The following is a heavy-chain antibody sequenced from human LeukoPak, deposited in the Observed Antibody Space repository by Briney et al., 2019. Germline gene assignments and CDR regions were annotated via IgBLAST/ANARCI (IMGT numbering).Heavy chain of an antibody. V-gene: IGHV3-48*01. D-gene: IGHD6-19*01. Sequence: GGTLRLSCAASGFTFSSYGMNWVRQAPGKGLEWVSYISDTSRTIYYADSVKGRFPISRDNAKNSLYLQLNSLRAEDTAVYYCARSLYGAVAGVGDYWGQGTLVTVSS. J-gene: IGHJ4*02. CDR3: ARSLYGAVAGVGDY. CDR1: GFTFSSYG. CDR2: ISDTSRTI.